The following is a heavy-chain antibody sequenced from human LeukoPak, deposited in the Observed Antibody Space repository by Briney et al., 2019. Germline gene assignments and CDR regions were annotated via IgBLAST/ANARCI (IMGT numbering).Heavy chain of an antibody. CDR2: IIPIFGTA. CDR3: ARDRGQLLNYFDY. D-gene: IGHD2-2*01. CDR1: GGTFSSYA. Sequence: SVKVSCKASGGTFSSYAISWVRQAPGQGLEWMGGIIPIFGTANYAQKFQGRVTITADESTSTAYMELSSLRSEDTAVYYCARDRGQLLNYFDYWGQGTLVTVSS. V-gene: IGHV1-69*13. J-gene: IGHJ4*02.